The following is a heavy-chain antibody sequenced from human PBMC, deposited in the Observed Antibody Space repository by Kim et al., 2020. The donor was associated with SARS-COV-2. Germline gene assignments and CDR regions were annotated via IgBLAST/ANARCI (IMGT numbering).Heavy chain of an antibody. V-gene: IGHV3-30*18. CDR2: ISYDGSNK. D-gene: IGHD1-26*01. CDR1: GFTFSSYG. CDR3: AKSHGGNYLRHFDY. Sequence: GGSLRLSCAASGFTFSSYGMHWVRQAPGKGLEWVAVISYDGSNKYYADSVKGRCTISRDNSKNTLYLQMNSLRAEDTAVYYCAKSHGGNYLRHFDYWGRGPLVTVSS. J-gene: IGHJ4*02.